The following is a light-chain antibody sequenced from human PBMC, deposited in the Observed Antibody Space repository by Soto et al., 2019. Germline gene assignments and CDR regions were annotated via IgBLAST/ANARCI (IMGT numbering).Light chain of an antibody. V-gene: IGKV3-20*01. CDR1: QSVSSSF. CDR2: GAS. Sequence: EIVLTQSPGTLSLSPGERATLSCRASQSVSSSFLAWYQQQPGQAPRLLIYGASSRATGIPDRFSGSGSGTDVTLTISRLEPEDFAVYYCQQYGRSPWTFGQGTKVEIK. J-gene: IGKJ1*01. CDR3: QQYGRSPWT.